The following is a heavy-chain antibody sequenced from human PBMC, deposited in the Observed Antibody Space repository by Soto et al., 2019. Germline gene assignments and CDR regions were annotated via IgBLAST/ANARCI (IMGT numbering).Heavy chain of an antibody. CDR2: IIPILGIA. CDR1: GGTFSSYT. V-gene: IGHV1-69*02. D-gene: IGHD3-16*01. J-gene: IGHJ4*02. CDR3: ARFPGASNMITFGGVIDY. Sequence: GASVKVSCKASGGTFSSYTISWVRQAPGQGLEWMGRIIPILGIANYAQKFQGRVTITADISTSTAYMELRSLRSEDTAVYYCARFPGASNMITFGGVIDYWGQGTLVTVSS.